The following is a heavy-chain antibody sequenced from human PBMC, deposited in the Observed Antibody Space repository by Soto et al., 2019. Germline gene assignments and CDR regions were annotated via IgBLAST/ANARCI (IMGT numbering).Heavy chain of an antibody. CDR2: INPNGGAT. J-gene: IGHJ5*02. Sequence: ASVKVSCKASGYTFTGYFIHWLRQAPGQGLEWMGYINPNGGATKYAPRFQGRGTRTSDTSIRTAYMDLSNLTSDDTAVYYCASGGSTILGHLPWGPGSLVTVSS. D-gene: IGHD3-10*01. CDR3: ASGGSTILGHLP. V-gene: IGHV1-2*02. CDR1: GYTFTGYF.